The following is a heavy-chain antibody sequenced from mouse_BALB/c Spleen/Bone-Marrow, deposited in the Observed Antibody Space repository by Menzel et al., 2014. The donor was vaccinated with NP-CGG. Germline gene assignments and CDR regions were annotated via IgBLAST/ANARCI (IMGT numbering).Heavy chain of an antibody. CDR2: INPSTGNT. D-gene: IGHD2-5*01. CDR1: GYTFTNYW. Sequence: QVQLQQSGAELAKPGASVKMSCKASGYTFTNYWMHWVKQRPGQGLEWIGYINPSTGNTEYNQKFRDKATLTADKSSNTPFMQLSSLTSEDSAVYFCARSNYEAMDYWGQGTSVTVSS. CDR3: ARSNYEAMDY. V-gene: IGHV1-7*01. J-gene: IGHJ4*01.